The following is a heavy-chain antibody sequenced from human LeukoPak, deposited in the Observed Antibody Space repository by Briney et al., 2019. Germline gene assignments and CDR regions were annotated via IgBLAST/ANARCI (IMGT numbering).Heavy chain of an antibody. CDR1: GFTVNSNY. J-gene: IGHJ4*02. Sequence: GGSLRLSCTASGFTVNSNYMSWVRQAPGKGLEWVSILYSGNIPYYADSVKGRFTISRDTSKNTLYLDMSSLRAEDTAVYFCARDRRGYYDSGGYAHFDYWGQGTLVTVSS. V-gene: IGHV3-53*01. D-gene: IGHD3-22*01. CDR2: LYSGNIP. CDR3: ARDRRGYYDSGGYAHFDY.